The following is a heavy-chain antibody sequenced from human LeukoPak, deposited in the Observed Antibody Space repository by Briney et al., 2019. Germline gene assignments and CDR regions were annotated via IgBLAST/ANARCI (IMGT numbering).Heavy chain of an antibody. CDR1: GFTFSRYS. V-gene: IGHV3-48*02. CDR2: ISSDSDTI. D-gene: IGHD6-13*01. CDR3: AREAYSSSWFNWFDP. Sequence: GGSLRLSCAASGFTFSRYSMNWVRQAPGKGLESLSYISSDSDTIYYVDSVKGRFTISRDNAKNSLYLQMNSLRDEDTAVYYCAREAYSSSWFNWFDPWGQGILVTVSS. J-gene: IGHJ5*02.